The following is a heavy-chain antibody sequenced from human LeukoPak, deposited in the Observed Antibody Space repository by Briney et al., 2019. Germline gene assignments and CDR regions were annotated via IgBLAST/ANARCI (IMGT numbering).Heavy chain of an antibody. Sequence: GGSLRLSCAASGFTFSSYWMSWVRQAPGKGLEWVANIKQDGSEKYYVDSVKGRFTISRDNAKNSLYLQMNSLRAEDTAVYYCARDKAHSYGYFEYWGQGTLVTVSS. V-gene: IGHV3-7*01. CDR2: IKQDGSEK. J-gene: IGHJ4*02. CDR3: ARDKAHSYGYFEY. D-gene: IGHD5-18*01. CDR1: GFTFSSYW.